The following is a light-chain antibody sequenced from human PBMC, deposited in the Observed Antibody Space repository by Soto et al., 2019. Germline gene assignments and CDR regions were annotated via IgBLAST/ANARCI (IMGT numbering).Light chain of an antibody. CDR1: SSDAGSYNL. Sequence: QSVLTQPASVSGSPGQSITISCTGTSSDAGSYNLVSWYQHHPGKVPKLMIYEGSKRPSGVSSRFSGSKSGNTASLTISGLQAEDEADYYCSSYAGSSTFVVFGGGTKVTVL. CDR3: SSYAGSSTFVV. V-gene: IGLV2-23*03. CDR2: EGS. J-gene: IGLJ2*01.